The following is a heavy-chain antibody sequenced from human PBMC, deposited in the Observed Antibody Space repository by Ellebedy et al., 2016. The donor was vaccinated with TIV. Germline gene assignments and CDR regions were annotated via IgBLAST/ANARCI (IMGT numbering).Heavy chain of an antibody. J-gene: IGHJ3*02. Sequence: GESLKISCAASGFSFRSYWMTWVRQAPGKGLEWVANIHQDATKTYYVDSVEGRFTISRDNAKNSLFLQMNNLRAEDTAVYYCATDGSYGDYLSPAHASVMWGQGTLVSVSS. CDR3: ATDGSYGDYLSPAHASVM. D-gene: IGHD4-17*01. CDR1: GFSFRSYW. CDR2: IHQDATKT. V-gene: IGHV3-7*01.